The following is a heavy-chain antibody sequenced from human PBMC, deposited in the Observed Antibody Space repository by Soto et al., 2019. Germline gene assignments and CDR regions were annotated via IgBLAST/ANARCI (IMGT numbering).Heavy chain of an antibody. CDR3: ARDRGRIAAPGGVDWFDP. Sequence: ASVKVSCKASGYTFTSYGISWVRQAPGQGLEWMGWISAYNGNTNYAQKLQGRVTMTTDTSTSTAYMELRSLRSDDTAVYYCARDRGRIAAPGGVDWFDPWGQATLVTVSS. J-gene: IGHJ5*02. CDR2: ISAYNGNT. CDR1: GYTFTSYG. V-gene: IGHV1-18*01. D-gene: IGHD6-13*01.